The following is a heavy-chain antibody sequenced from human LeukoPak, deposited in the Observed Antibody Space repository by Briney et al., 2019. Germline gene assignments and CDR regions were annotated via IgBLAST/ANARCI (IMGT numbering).Heavy chain of an antibody. J-gene: IGHJ5*02. CDR2: IYSGGGT. CDR3: ARDYSGKRPPSDP. CDR1: GFTVSNTY. D-gene: IGHD1-26*01. Sequence: GGSLRLSCAASGFTVSNTYMSWVRQAPGKGLEWVSIIYSGGGTRYADSVKGRFTISRDNSKNTLYLQMNSLRAEDTAVYYCARDYSGKRPPSDPWGQGTLVTVSS. V-gene: IGHV3-53*01.